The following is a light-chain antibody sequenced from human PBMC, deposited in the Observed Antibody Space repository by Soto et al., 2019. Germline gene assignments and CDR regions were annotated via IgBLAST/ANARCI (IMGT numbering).Light chain of an antibody. CDR3: HQYGSSPLPGGSPPP. J-gene: IGKJ4*01. CDR2: GAS. Sequence: PGERATLSCRASQSVSGNYLAWYQHKPGQAPRLLIYGASSRATGIADRFSGSGSGTDFTLTISRLEPEDFAVYYCHQYGSSPLPGGSPPPFGGGTKVEIK. V-gene: IGKV3-20*01. CDR1: QSVSGNY.